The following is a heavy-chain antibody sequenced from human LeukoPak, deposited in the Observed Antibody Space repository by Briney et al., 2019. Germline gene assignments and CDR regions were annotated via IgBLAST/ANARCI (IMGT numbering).Heavy chain of an antibody. Sequence: GGSLRLSCAASGFTFSSYGMHWVRQAPGKGLEWVAFIRYDGSNKYYADSVKGRFTISRDNSENTLYLQMNSLRAEDTAVYYCAKDFYDILTGTDYWGQGTLVTVSS. J-gene: IGHJ4*02. CDR2: IRYDGSNK. CDR1: GFTFSSYG. CDR3: AKDFYDILTGTDY. V-gene: IGHV3-30*02. D-gene: IGHD3-9*01.